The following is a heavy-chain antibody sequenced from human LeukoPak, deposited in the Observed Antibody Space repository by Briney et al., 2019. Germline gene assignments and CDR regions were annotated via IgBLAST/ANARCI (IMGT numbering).Heavy chain of an antibody. CDR2: IYYSGDD. J-gene: IGHJ4*02. CDR1: GGSATSSSHY. Sequence: SETLSLTCTVSGGSATSSSHYWGWIRQPPGKGLEWIASIYYSGDDYYNPSLKSRVTISVDTSKNQFSLKLSSVTAADTAVYYCARHTEGHPPDYWGQGTLVTVSS. V-gene: IGHV4-39*01. D-gene: IGHD2-8*02. CDR3: ARHTEGHPPDY.